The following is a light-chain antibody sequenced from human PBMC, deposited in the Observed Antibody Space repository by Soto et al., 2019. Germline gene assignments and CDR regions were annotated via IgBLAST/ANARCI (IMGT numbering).Light chain of an antibody. J-gene: IGKJ1*01. CDR1: QIVRSN. V-gene: IGKV3-15*01. Sequence: EIVMTHSPVTLSVXPCXXAALXFWARQIVRSNFAWYQQKPGQAPSLLIYGAFTRATGIPTRFSGTGSGTEFTLTITSLQSEDFAVYYCQQYGSSGTFGQGTKVDI. CDR3: QQYGSSGT. CDR2: GAF.